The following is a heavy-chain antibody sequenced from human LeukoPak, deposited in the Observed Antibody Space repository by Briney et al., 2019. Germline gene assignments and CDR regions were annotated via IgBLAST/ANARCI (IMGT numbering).Heavy chain of an antibody. Sequence: ASVKVSCKVSGYNLTELSMHWVRQAPGEGLEWMGGFDPEDGETIYARKFQGRVTMTEDTSTHTAYMELSSLRSEDAAVYYCATGAYYSDNSGSLRDYWGQGTLATVSS. J-gene: IGHJ4*02. CDR1: GYNLTELS. D-gene: IGHD3-22*01. CDR3: ATGAYYSDNSGSLRDY. CDR2: FDPEDGET. V-gene: IGHV1-24*01.